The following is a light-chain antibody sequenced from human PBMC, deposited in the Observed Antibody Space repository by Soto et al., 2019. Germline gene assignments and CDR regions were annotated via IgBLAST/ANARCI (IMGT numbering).Light chain of an antibody. CDR1: SSNIGDNY. CDR2: DNN. J-gene: IGLJ2*01. V-gene: IGLV1-51*01. CDR3: GTWDSSLRGVV. Sequence: QSVLTQPPSVSAAPGQKVTISCSGSSSNIGDNYVSWYQQLPGTAPKLLIYDNNKRPSGIPDRFSGSKSGTSATLGITGLQTGDEAYYYCGTWDSSLRGVVFGGGTKLTVL.